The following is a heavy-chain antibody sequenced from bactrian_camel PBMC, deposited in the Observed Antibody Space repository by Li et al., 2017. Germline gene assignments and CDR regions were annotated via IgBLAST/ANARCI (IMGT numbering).Heavy chain of an antibody. V-gene: IGHV3S10*01. J-gene: IGHJ4*01. CDR1: GFTFSFYA. CDR3: ATTYYGLGNL. Sequence: DVQLVESGGGVVQPGESLRLSCAASGFTFSFYAMSWDRQAPGKGLEWVSAIDSDGSTYYADSVKGRFTISRDNAKNALYLQMNVLKPEDTAMYYCATTYYGLGNLGGQGTQVTVS. CDR2: IDSDGST. D-gene: IGHD5*01.